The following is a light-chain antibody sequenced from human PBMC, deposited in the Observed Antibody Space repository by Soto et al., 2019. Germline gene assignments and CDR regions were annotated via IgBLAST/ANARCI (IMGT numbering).Light chain of an antibody. CDR2: EVN. CDR3: SLYTSANTYV. CDR1: SSDVGSYSR. V-gene: IGLV2-18*01. J-gene: IGLJ1*01. Sequence: QSALTQPPSVSGSPGQSVTISCTGTSSDVGSYSRVSWYQQSPGTAPKLMMYEVNYRPSGVPDRFSGSKSGNTASLTISGLQAEDEADYYCSLYTSANTYVFGTGTKVTVL.